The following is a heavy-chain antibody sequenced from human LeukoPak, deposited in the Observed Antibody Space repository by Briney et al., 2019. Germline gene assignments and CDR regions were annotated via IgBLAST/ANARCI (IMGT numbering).Heavy chain of an antibody. V-gene: IGHV4-34*01. CDR1: GGSFSGYY. CDR3: ARVRGLRYYYYYYMDV. Sequence: PSETLSLTCAVYGGSFSGYYWSWIRQPPGKGLEWIGEINHSGSTNYNPSLKSRVTISVDTSKNQFSLKLSSVTAADTAVYYCARVRGLRYYYYYYMDVWGKGTTVTVSS. J-gene: IGHJ6*03. CDR2: INHSGST.